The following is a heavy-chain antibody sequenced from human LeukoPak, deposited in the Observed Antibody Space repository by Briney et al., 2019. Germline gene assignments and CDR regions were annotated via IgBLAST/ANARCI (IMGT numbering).Heavy chain of an antibody. CDR2: IYWNDDK. D-gene: IGHD3-22*01. J-gene: IGHJ4*02. CDR3: AHRVYDSSGELGDYFDY. Sequence: SGPTLVSPTQTLTLTCTFSGFSLSTSGVGVGWIRQPPGKALEWLALIYWNDDKRYSPSLKSRLTITKDTSKNQVVLTMTNMDPVDTATYYCAHRVYDSSGELGDYFDYWGQGTLVTVSS. CDR1: GFSLSTSGVG. V-gene: IGHV2-5*01.